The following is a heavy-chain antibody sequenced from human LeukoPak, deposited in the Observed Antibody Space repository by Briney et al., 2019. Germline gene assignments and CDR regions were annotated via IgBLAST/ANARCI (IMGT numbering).Heavy chain of an antibody. CDR3: ATSNNYDILTGYLYYFDY. Sequence: SETLSLTCTVSGGSVSSGSYYWSWIRQPPGKGLEWIGYIYYSGSTNYNPSLKSRVTISVDTSKNQFSLKLSPVTAADTAVYYCATSNNYDILTGYLYYFDYWGQGTLVTVSS. V-gene: IGHV4-61*01. CDR2: IYYSGST. D-gene: IGHD3-9*01. CDR1: GGSVSSGSYY. J-gene: IGHJ4*02.